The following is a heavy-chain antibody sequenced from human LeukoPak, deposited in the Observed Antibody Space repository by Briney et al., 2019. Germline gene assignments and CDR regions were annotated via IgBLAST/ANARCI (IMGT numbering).Heavy chain of an antibody. CDR1: GFMFDDFT. V-gene: IGHV3-43*01. J-gene: IGHJ5*01. D-gene: IGHD5-24*01. Sequence: GGSLRLSCAASGFMFDDFTMHWVRLLPGKGLEWVSFISRDGGDTYYADSVKGRFTISRDNTRNSVSLQMNSLTIDDTALYYCAKGDAYNGCFDSWGQGTLVTVSS. CDR3: AKGDAYNGCFDS. CDR2: ISRDGGDT.